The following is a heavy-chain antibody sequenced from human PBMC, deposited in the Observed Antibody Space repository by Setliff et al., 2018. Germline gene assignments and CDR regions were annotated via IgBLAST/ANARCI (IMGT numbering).Heavy chain of an antibody. CDR3: ARTGTYRYFDY. CDR1: GASLSSGTYY. CDR2: IYYRGDT. Sequence: SETLSLTCTVSGASLSSGTYYWGWIRQPPGKGLEWIGRIYYRGDTYYNASLKGRLTISVDTAQNQFSLRLTSVTAAVTAVYYCARTGTYRYFDYWGQGALVTVSS. J-gene: IGHJ4*02. D-gene: IGHD1-1*01. V-gene: IGHV4-39*01.